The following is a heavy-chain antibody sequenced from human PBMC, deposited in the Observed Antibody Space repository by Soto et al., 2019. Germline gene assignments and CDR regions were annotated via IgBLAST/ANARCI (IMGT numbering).Heavy chain of an antibody. V-gene: IGHV3-74*01. CDR3: ARGGDYRLDY. D-gene: IGHD4-17*01. J-gene: IGHJ4*02. CDR2: SNRDGSIT. CDR1: GFTFSTSW. Sequence: EVQLVESGGGLVQPGGSLRLSCAASGFTFSTSWMHWVRQAPGKGLVWVSRSNRDGSITNYADAVKGRFTISRDNAKNTLYLQMNSLRAEDTAVYYCARGGDYRLDYWGQGTLVTVSS.